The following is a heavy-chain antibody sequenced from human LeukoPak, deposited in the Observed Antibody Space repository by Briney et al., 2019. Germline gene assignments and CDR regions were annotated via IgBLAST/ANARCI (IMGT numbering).Heavy chain of an antibody. D-gene: IGHD3-10*02. CDR1: GFTVSSSH. J-gene: IGHJ4*02. Sequence: GGSLRLSCAASGFTVSSSHMTWVRQAVGKGLEWVSFIYSGGDASYADAVKGRFTISRDNSKNTLYLQMNSLRAEDTAVYYCARVYNYVFDYWGQGTLVTVSS. V-gene: IGHV3-53*01. CDR3: ARVYNYVFDY. CDR2: IYSGGDA.